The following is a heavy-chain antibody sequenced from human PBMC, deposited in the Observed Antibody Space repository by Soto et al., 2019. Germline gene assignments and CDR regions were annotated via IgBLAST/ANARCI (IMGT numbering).Heavy chain of an antibody. J-gene: IGHJ5*02. V-gene: IGHV3-23*01. CDR2: FGATASGSATAT. D-gene: IGHD4-17*01. Sequence: DVQLLESGGGLVQPGASLRLSCGASGFTFSSYAMSWVRQAPGKGLDCVSVFGATASGSATATYYADSVKGRFATSRDNFQHTLFLQVNNLRAEDTAVYYCARFERIVYCDTTNCFPGFFDPWGQGTLVTVSS. CDR3: ARFERIVYCDTTNCFPGFFDP. CDR1: GFTFSSYA.